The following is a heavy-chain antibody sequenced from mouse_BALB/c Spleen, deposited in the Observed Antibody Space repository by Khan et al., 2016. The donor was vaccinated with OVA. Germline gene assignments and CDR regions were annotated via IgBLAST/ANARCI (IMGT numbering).Heavy chain of an antibody. Sequence: VQLQQSGPELVKPGASVKMSCKASGYTFTDYYMKWMKQSHGKSLGWIGDINPNNGDTFYNQKFKGKATLTVDKSSSTAYTQLNSLTSEDSAVYYCARGLFDVWGAGTTVTVSS. CDR1: GYTFTDYY. CDR2: INPNNGDT. CDR3: ARGLFDV. V-gene: IGHV1-26*01. J-gene: IGHJ1*01.